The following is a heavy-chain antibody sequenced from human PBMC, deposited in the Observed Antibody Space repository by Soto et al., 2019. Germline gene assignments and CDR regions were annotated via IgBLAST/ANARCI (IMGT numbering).Heavy chain of an antibody. CDR1: EFNFNSAW. V-gene: IGHV3-15*01. J-gene: IGHJ3*02. CDR3: TTSPVVTTFDVFDI. CDR2: IKSKSDGGTT. D-gene: IGHD2-21*02. Sequence: GGSLRLSCAASEFNFNSAWMSWVRQAPGKGLEWVGRIKSKSDGGTTDYAAPVKGRFTISRDDSKNTLYLRMSGLKTEDTALYFCTTSPVVTTFDVFDIWGQETMVTVAS.